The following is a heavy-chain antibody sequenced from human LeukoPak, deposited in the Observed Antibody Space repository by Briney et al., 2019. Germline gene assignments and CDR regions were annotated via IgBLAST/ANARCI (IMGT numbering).Heavy chain of an antibody. J-gene: IGHJ4*02. Sequence: GSLRLSCAASGFTFSSYAMSWVRQAPGKGLEWVSAISGSGGSTYYADSVKGRFTISRDNSKNTLYLQMNSLRAEDTAVYYCAKTHYYDTTARGFDYWGQGTLVTVSS. V-gene: IGHV3-23*01. CDR2: ISGSGGST. CDR3: AKTHYYDTTARGFDY. CDR1: GFTFSSYA. D-gene: IGHD3-22*01.